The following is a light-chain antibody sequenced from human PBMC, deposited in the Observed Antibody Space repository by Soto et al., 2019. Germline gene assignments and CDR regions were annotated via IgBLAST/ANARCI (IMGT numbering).Light chain of an antibody. CDR2: GAS. CDR1: QSVSTD. V-gene: IGKV3-15*01. Sequence: EIVMTQSPATLSVSPGEGATLSCRASQSVSTDLAWYRQKPGQAPRLLIYGASSRAPDIPARFSGSGSGTEFTLTISRLQSEDFAVYYCHQYNDWPLNFGGGTKVEFK. CDR3: HQYNDWPLN. J-gene: IGKJ4*01.